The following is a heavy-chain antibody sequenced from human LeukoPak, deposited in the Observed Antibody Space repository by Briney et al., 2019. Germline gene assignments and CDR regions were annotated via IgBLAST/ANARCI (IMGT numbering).Heavy chain of an antibody. Sequence: GGSLRLSCAASGFTFSSYAMSWVRQAPGKGLEWLSYISNSGTLTYHADSVKGRFTISRDNAKNSLYLQMNSLRAEDTAVYFCARDRRRYDGYEALDYWGRGTLVTVSS. D-gene: IGHD5-12*01. CDR3: ARDRRRYDGYEALDY. CDR1: GFTFSSYA. CDR2: ISNSGTLT. V-gene: IGHV3-21*05. J-gene: IGHJ4*02.